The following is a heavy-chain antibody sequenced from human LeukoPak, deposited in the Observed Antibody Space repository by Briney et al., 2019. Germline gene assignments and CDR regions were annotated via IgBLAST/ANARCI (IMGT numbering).Heavy chain of an antibody. CDR2: IYTSGST. CDR3: ARHRSSKVLYNWFDP. J-gene: IGHJ5*02. V-gene: IGHV4-4*07. CDR1: GGSISSYY. D-gene: IGHD2-8*02. Sequence: SETLSLTCTVSGGSISSYYWSWIRQPAGKGLEWIGRIYTSGSTNYNPSLKSRVTMSVDTSKNQFSLKLSSVTAADTAVYYCARHRSSKVLYNWFDPWGQGTLVTVSS.